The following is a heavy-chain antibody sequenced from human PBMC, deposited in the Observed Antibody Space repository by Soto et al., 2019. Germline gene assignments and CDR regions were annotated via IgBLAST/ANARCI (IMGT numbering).Heavy chain of an antibody. D-gene: IGHD2-2*02. CDR1: GFTFSTYS. Sequence: GGSLRLSCVGSGFTFSTYSINWVRQAPGKGLEWVSSISSRSDIYYADSVKGRFTISRDNAKNSVSLQMNSLRAEDTAVYYCAREYTAWPLAYGLDVWGQGTAVTVSS. CDR2: ISSRSDI. CDR3: AREYTAWPLAYGLDV. V-gene: IGHV3-21*01. J-gene: IGHJ6*02.